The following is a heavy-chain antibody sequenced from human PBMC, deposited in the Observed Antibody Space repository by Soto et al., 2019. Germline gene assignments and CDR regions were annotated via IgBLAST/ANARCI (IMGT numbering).Heavy chain of an antibody. V-gene: IGHV3-23*01. CDR2: VSATGGST. CDR3: AKALRGVRGYMYSYYGLEV. D-gene: IGHD3-10*02. J-gene: IGHJ6*02. Sequence: EVQLLESGGGLIQPGGSLRLSCAASGFNFSNYAMTWVRQSPGRGLEWVTAVSATGGSTYYADSVKGRCTISRDNSKNTLYLQVNRLSAEDTAFYCCAKALRGVRGYMYSYYGLEVWGQGTTVTVSS. CDR1: GFNFSNYA.